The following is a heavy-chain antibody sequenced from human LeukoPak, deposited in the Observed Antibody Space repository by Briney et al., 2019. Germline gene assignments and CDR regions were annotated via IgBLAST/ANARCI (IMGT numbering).Heavy chain of an antibody. J-gene: IGHJ6*04. CDR3: ARAWEGYCSSTSCPEYYYYYYGMDV. CDR2: ISSSSSYI. Sequence: PGGSLRLSCAASGFTFSSYSMNWVRQAPGKGLEWVSSISSSSSYIYYADSVKGRFTISRDSAKNSLYLQMNSLRAEDTAVYYCARAWEGYCSSTSCPEYYYYYYGMDVWGKGTTVTVSS. D-gene: IGHD2-2*01. V-gene: IGHV3-21*01. CDR1: GFTFSSYS.